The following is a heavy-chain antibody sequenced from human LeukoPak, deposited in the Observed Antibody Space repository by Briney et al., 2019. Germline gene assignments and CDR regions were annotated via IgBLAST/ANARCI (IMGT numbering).Heavy chain of an antibody. CDR2: IYVTGT. D-gene: IGHD3-16*02. V-gene: IGHV4-59*08. Sequence: SETLSLTCTVSGGSIGTYYWSWVRQSPGTGLEWIGYIYVTGTRYNPYLQSRVTVSVDRSRNQFFLKMTSVTAADTAVYYCARHIGGGIEDMDVWGRGTKVTVSS. CDR1: GGSIGTYY. J-gene: IGHJ6*03. CDR3: ARHIGGGIEDMDV.